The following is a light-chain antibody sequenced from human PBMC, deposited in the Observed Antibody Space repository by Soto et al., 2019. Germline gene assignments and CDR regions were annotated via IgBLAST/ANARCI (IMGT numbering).Light chain of an antibody. CDR1: QGIRDG. V-gene: IGKV1-17*01. CDR2: SAS. CDR3: LQHNTYPFT. Sequence: DIQMTQSPSSLSASVGDRVIITCRASQGIRDGLAWFQQIPGRAPKRLIYSASTLHSGVPSRFSGSRSGTEFTLTISSLQPEDFATYYCLQHNTYPFTFGPGTTVDIK. J-gene: IGKJ3*01.